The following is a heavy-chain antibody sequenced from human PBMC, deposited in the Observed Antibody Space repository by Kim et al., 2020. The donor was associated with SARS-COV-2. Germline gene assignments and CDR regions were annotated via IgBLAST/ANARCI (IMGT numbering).Heavy chain of an antibody. CDR3: ARRAPSTCWVDP. CDR2: VKPSSGNT. J-gene: IGHJ5*02. V-gene: IGHV1-46*01. CDR1: GYTFTSYD. Sequence: ASVKVSCKASGYTFTSYDMHWVRQAPGQGLEWMGMVKPSSGNTSYAQKFQGRVTMTRDTSTSTVYMELSSLRSDDTAVYYCARRAPSTCWVDPWVEGT.